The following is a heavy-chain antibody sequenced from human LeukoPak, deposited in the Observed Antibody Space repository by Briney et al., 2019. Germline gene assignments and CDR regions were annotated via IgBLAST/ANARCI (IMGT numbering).Heavy chain of an antibody. CDR3: ASGLKPYYYYMDV. CDR1: SGSISNYY. Sequence: SETLSLTCTVSSGSISNYYWSWIRQPAGKGLEWIGRIYTSGSTTYNPSLKSRLTISIDTSKNQFSLKLSSVTAADTAVYYCASGLKPYYYYMDVWGKGTTVTVSS. CDR2: IYTSGST. D-gene: IGHD3/OR15-3a*01. J-gene: IGHJ6*03. V-gene: IGHV4-4*07.